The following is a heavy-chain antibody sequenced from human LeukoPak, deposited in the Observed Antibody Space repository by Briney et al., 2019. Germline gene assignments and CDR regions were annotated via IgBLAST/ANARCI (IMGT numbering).Heavy chain of an antibody. CDR2: VYYTGST. V-gene: IGHV4-59*12. D-gene: IGHD4-17*01. CDR1: GGSISSYY. Sequence: SETLSLTCTVSGGSISSYYWSWVRQPPGKGLEWIGFVYYTGSTNYSPSLKSRVTISVDTSKNQFSLKLSSVTAADTAIYYCTREYGFMTTVFHAFDIWGQGTMVTVSS. CDR3: TREYGFMTTVFHAFDI. J-gene: IGHJ3*02.